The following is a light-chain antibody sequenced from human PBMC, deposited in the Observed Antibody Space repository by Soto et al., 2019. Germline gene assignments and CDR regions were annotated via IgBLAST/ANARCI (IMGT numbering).Light chain of an antibody. J-gene: IGKJ1*01. Sequence: EIVMTQFPAMLSVSPGERATLSCRASQNVNNRLAWYQQKAGQPPRLLIYGASTRATGIPARFSGSGSGTEFTLTISSLQSEDFAVYYCQHFNSWPLLFGQGTKVDIK. CDR3: QHFNSWPLL. CDR1: QNVNNR. CDR2: GAS. V-gene: IGKV3-15*01.